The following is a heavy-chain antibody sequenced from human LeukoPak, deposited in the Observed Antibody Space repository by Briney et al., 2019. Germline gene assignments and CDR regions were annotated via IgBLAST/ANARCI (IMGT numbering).Heavy chain of an antibody. CDR1: GFTFSSHS. CDR3: ARLVWLDRNFDY. J-gene: IGHJ4*02. V-gene: IGHV3-23*01. Sequence: GGSLRLSCAASGFTFSSHSMSWVRQAPRRGLEWISFICDDSYNIDYADSVKGRFTISRDNSKNTLKLQMKSLRAEDTAVYYCARLVWLDRNFDYWGQGTLLTVSS. D-gene: IGHD6-19*01. CDR2: ICDDSYNI.